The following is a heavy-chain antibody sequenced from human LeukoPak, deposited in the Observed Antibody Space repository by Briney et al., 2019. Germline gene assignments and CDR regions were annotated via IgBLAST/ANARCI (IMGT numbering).Heavy chain of an antibody. CDR3: AKDGGGGIAAAGG. Sequence: AGGSLRLSCAASDFTFTTYGMHWVRQAPGKELERVSFIWYDGNNKYYADSVKGRFTISRDNSKNTLYLQMDSLRTEDTGVYYCAKDGGGGIAAAGGWGQGTLVTVSS. CDR1: DFTFTTYG. V-gene: IGHV3-30*02. D-gene: IGHD6-13*01. J-gene: IGHJ4*02. CDR2: IWYDGNNK.